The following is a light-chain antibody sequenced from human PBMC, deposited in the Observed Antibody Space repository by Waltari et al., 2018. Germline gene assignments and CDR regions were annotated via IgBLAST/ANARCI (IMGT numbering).Light chain of an antibody. Sequence: EIVLTQSPATLSLSPGARATLSCRASHRVSRYLAWYQQRPGQAPRLLIYDASNRATGIPARFSGSGSETDFTLTISSLEPEDFAVYYCQQRSSWPLTFGGGTKVEIK. CDR1: HRVSRY. V-gene: IGKV3-11*01. CDR2: DAS. J-gene: IGKJ4*01. CDR3: QQRSSWPLT.